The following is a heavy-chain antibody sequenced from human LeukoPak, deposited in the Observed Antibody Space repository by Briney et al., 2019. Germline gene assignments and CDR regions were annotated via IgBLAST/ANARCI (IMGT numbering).Heavy chain of an antibody. V-gene: IGHV4-59*01. CDR2: VSYVGT. CDR3: ARGMRIAVAGYWFDP. Sequence: PSETLSLTCSVSGGSIDTFFWTWIRQPPGKGLEWVGYVSYVGTSYNPSLKSRLTISLETSRTQFFLNLTSVTAADTGVYYWARGMRIAVAGYWFDPWGQGTLVTVSS. D-gene: IGHD6-19*01. J-gene: IGHJ5*02. CDR1: GGSIDTFF.